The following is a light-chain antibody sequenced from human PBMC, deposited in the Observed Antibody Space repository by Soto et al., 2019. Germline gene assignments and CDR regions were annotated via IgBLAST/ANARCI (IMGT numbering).Light chain of an antibody. J-gene: IGKJ1*01. CDR2: KAS. V-gene: IGKV1-5*03. Sequence: GDRVTINCRASQSIGSWLAWYQQKPGKAPNLLIYKASSLESGVPSRFSGSGSGTEFTVTISSLQPEDFATYYCQQYYSYPRTFGQGTKVDIK. CDR3: QQYYSYPRT. CDR1: QSIGSW.